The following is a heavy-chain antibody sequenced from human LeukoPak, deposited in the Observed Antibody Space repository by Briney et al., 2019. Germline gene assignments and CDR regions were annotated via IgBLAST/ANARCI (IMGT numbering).Heavy chain of an antibody. J-gene: IGHJ4*02. D-gene: IGHD3-10*01. CDR3: ATQPVRYGSGSYSHTDY. CDR2: IYHSGST. CDR1: GYSISSGYY. Sequence: SETLSLTCTVSGYSISSGYYRGWIRQPPGKGLEWIGSIYHSGSTYYNPSLKSRVTISVDTSKNQFSLKLSSVTAADTAVYYCATQPVRYGSGSYSHTDYWGQGTLVTVSS. V-gene: IGHV4-38-2*02.